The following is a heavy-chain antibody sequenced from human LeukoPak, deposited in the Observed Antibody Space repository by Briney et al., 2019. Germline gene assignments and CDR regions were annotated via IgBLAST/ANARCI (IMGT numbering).Heavy chain of an antibody. CDR3: THGGIVRAYG. J-gene: IGHJ4*02. Sequence: GGSLRLSCTASGFTFSSYAMSWVRQAPGKGLEWVGRIKSKTDGGTTDYAAPVKGRFTISRDDSKNTLYLQMNSLKTEDTAVYYCTHGGIVRAYGWGQGTLVTVSS. CDR2: IKSKTDGGTT. CDR1: GFTFSSYA. V-gene: IGHV3-15*01. D-gene: IGHD1-26*01.